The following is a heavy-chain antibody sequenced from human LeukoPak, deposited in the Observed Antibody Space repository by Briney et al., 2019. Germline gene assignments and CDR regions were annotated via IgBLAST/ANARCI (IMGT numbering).Heavy chain of an antibody. CDR2: ITSNGGSA. CDR3: ARGYCDSNTCYKTIDY. CDR1: GFTFSIYA. Sequence: GGSLRLSCAASGFTFSIYAMHWVRQAPGKGLEYVSAITSNGGSAYYANSVKGRFTISRDNSKNTLYLQMGSLRAEDMAVYYCARGYCDSNTCYKTIDYWGQGTLVTVSS. J-gene: IGHJ4*02. V-gene: IGHV3-64*01. D-gene: IGHD2-2*02.